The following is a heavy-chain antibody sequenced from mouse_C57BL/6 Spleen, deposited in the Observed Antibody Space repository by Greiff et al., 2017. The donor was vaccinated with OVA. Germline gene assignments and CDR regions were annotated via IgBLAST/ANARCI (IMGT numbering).Heavy chain of an antibody. CDR2: IDPNSGGT. CDR1: GYTFTSYW. J-gene: IGHJ4*01. Sequence: QVQLQQPGAELVKPGASVKLSCKASGYTFTSYWMHWVKQRPGRGLEWIGRIDPNSGGTKYNEKFKSKATLTVDKPSSTPYMQLSSLTSEDSEVYNCARLGWSYAMDYWGQGTSVTVSS. V-gene: IGHV1-72*01. D-gene: IGHD2-3*01. CDR3: ARLGWSYAMDY.